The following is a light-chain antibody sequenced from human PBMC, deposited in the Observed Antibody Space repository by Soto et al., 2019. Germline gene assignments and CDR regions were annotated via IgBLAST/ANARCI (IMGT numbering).Light chain of an antibody. Sequence: EIILTQSPATLSLSPGERATLSFGASQSVSSSNLAWYQQKRGQSPRLLIYGASSRATGIPDRFSGSGSGPDFTLTISRLEPEDFAVYFCQHYGSSPWTFGQGTKVDIK. J-gene: IGKJ1*01. CDR1: QSVSSSN. CDR2: GAS. V-gene: IGKV3-20*01. CDR3: QHYGSSPWT.